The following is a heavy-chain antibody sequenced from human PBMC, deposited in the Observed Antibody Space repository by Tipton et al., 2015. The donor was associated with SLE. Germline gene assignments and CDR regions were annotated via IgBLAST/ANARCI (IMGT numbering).Heavy chain of an antibody. CDR2: IYYSGST. CDR1: GFSFSDYY. V-gene: IGHV4-38-2*02. Sequence: LRLSCAASGFSFSDYYMTWIRQAPGKGLEWIGSIYYSGSTYYNPSLKSRVTISIDTSKNQFSLKLSSVTAADTAVYYCAREGVEQWLAFAGEVAYSYYMDVWDKGTTVTVSS. CDR3: AREGVEQWLAFAGEVAYSYYMDV. J-gene: IGHJ6*03. D-gene: IGHD6-19*01.